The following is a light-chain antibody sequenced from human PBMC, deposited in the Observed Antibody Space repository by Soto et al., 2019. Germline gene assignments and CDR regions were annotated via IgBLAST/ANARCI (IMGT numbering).Light chain of an antibody. V-gene: IGLV1-40*01. CDR2: GNS. CDR1: SSNIGAGYD. J-gene: IGLJ2*01. CDR3: QSYDSSLSVV. Sequence: QSVLTQPPSVSGAPGQRVAISSNGSSSNIGAGYDVHGYQQLPGTAPPLLNYGNSKRPSGVPDRFSGSTSGTSASLANNGLQAEDEDDYYCQSYDSSLSVVFGGGTKLTVL.